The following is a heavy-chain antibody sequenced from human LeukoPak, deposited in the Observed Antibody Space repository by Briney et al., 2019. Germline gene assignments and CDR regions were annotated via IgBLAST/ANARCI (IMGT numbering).Heavy chain of an antibody. Sequence: PGGSLRLSCSVSGLIFRNYALSWVRQAPGKGLEWVSVIYSGGSTYYADSVKGLFTISRDNSKNTLYLQMNSLRAEDTAVYYCARDRGYSSSPADFDYWGQGTLVTVSS. CDR1: GLIFRNYA. D-gene: IGHD6-13*01. CDR3: ARDRGYSSSPADFDY. J-gene: IGHJ4*02. CDR2: IYSGGST. V-gene: IGHV3-66*02.